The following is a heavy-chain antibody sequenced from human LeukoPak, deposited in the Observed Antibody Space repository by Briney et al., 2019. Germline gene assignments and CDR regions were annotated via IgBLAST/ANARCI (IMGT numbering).Heavy chain of an antibody. CDR2: IYPGDSDT. J-gene: IGHJ4*02. Sequence: GESLKISCKGSGYSFTSYWIGWVRQMPGKGLEWMGIIYPGDSDTRYSPSFQGQVTISADKCISTAYLQWSSLKTTDTAMYYCARRKALSSFAQSWGQGTLLTVSS. CDR3: ARRKALSSFAQS. CDR1: GYSFTSYW. D-gene: IGHD6-13*01. V-gene: IGHV5-51*01.